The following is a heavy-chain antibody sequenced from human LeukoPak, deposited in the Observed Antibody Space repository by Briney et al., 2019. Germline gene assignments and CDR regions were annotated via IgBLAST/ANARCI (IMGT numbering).Heavy chain of an antibody. CDR1: GFTFSSYW. D-gene: IGHD1-26*01. J-gene: IGHJ3*02. Sequence: PGGSLRLSCAASGFTFSSYWMSWVRQAPGEGLEWVSGTSGSGGSTYYADSVKGRFTISRDNSKNTLYLQMTSLRAEDTAIYYCAKDFRYSGSYSAYDAFDIWGQGTMVTVSS. V-gene: IGHV3-23*01. CDR3: AKDFRYSGSYSAYDAFDI. CDR2: TSGSGGST.